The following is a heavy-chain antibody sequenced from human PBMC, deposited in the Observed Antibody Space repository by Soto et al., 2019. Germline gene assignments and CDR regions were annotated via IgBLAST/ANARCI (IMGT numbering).Heavy chain of an antibody. D-gene: IGHD3-10*01. V-gene: IGHV4-59*08. J-gene: IGHJ6*02. CDR3: VRQGFGALHGRVDV. CDR2: VHDSWGS. Sequence: QVPLQESGPGLVKPSETLSLSCTVSGGSISSYYWSWIRQPPGKGLEWIGYVHDSWGSHYNPSLMSRVAISLDTSKSQFSLKLTAVTATDPAVSYCVRQGFGALHGRVDVWGQGTTVTVSS. CDR1: GGSISSYY.